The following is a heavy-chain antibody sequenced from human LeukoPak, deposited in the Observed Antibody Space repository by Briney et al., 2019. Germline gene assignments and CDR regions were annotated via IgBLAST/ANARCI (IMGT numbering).Heavy chain of an antibody. CDR3: ARDPSSWNGFFDS. CDR2: IETDGSST. V-gene: IGHV3-74*01. Sequence: GGSLRLSCEASGFTFRGYWMHWVRQAPGKGLMWVSRIETDGSSTNYADSVKGRFTISRDNARNTVYLQMNSLRADDTAVYYCARDPSSWNGFFDSWGQGTLVTVSS. CDR1: GFTFRGYW. J-gene: IGHJ4*02. D-gene: IGHD6-13*01.